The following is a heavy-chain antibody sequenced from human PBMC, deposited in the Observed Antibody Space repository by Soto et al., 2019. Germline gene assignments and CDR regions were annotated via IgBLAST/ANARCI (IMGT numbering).Heavy chain of an antibody. CDR2: IWYDGSNK. J-gene: IGHJ3*02. CDR3: ARGLFGVVHAFDI. D-gene: IGHD3-3*01. V-gene: IGHV3-33*01. Sequence: QVQLVESGGGVVQPGRSLRLSCAASGFTFSSYGMHWVRQAPGKGLEWVAVIWYDGSNKYYADSVKGRFTISRDNSKNTLYLQMNSLRAEDTAVYYCARGLFGVVHAFDIWGQGTMVTVSS. CDR1: GFTFSSYG.